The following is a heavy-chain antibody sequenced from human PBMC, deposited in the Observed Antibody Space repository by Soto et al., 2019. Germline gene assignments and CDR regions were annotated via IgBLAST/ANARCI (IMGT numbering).Heavy chain of an antibody. D-gene: IGHD3-10*01. Sequence: ASVNVSFKPSGYTFTMYCISWVRQAPGQGLEWLGWITADNGDTKYAQKVQDRVTVTMDTSTNTAYMELRSLTSDDTAVYYCARRTLVSGIGIGDSWGHGPLDPDSS. CDR3: ARRTLVSGIGIGDS. CDR2: ITADNGDT. J-gene: IGHJ5*01. V-gene: IGHV1-18*01. CDR1: GYTFTMYC.